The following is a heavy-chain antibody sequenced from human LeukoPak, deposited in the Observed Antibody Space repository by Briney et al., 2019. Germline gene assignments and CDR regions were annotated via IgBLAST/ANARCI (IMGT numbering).Heavy chain of an antibody. V-gene: IGHV1-18*01. J-gene: IGHJ3*02. CDR3: ARESSSSHAFDI. CDR1: GYTFTTYG. CDR2: ISAYNGNT. Sequence: ASVKVSCKASGYTFTTYGISWVRQAPGQGLEWMGWISAYNGNTNYAQNLQGRVTMTTDTSTSTAYMELRSLRSDDTAVYYCARESSSSHAFDIWGQGTMVTVSS. D-gene: IGHD6-13*01.